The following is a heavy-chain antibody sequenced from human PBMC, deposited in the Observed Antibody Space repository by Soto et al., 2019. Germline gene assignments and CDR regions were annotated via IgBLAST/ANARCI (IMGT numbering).Heavy chain of an antibody. CDR3: ARLRRDGYNLDY. J-gene: IGHJ4*02. Sequence: SVKVSCKASGGTFSSYAISWVRQAPGQGLEWMGGIIPIFGTANYAQKFQGRVTITADESTSTAYMELSSLRSEDTAVYYCARLRRDGYNLDYWGQGTLVTVS. CDR2: IIPIFGTA. D-gene: IGHD5-12*01. V-gene: IGHV1-69*13. CDR1: GGTFSSYA.